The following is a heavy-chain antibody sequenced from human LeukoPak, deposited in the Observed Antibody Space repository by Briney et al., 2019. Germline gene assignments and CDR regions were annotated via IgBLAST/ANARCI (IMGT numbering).Heavy chain of an antibody. D-gene: IGHD3-3*01. CDR2: MSPNSGDT. V-gene: IGHV1-8*01. J-gene: IGHJ4*02. CDR1: GYTFTSYD. CDR3: ARGRPNYDFWSGYSYYFDY. Sequence: ASVKVSCKASGYTFTSYDFNWVRQATGQRPEWMGWMSPNSGDTGYAQKFQDRVTMTRNTSISTAYMGLSSLRSEDTAVYYCARGRPNYDFWSGYSYYFDYWGQGTLVTVSS.